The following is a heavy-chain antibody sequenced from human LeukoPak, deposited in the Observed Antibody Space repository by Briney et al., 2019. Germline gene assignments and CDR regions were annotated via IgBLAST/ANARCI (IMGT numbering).Heavy chain of an antibody. CDR3: ARGKIMFVGYYDSSVSLDY. CDR2: MNPNSGNT. CDR1: GYTFTSYD. Sequence: ASAKVSCKASGYTFTSYDINWVRQATGQGLEWMGWMNPNSGNTGYAQKFQGRVTMTRNTSISTAYMELSSLRSEDTAVYYCARGKIMFVGYYDSSVSLDYWGQGTLVTVSS. D-gene: IGHD3-22*01. V-gene: IGHV1-8*01. J-gene: IGHJ4*02.